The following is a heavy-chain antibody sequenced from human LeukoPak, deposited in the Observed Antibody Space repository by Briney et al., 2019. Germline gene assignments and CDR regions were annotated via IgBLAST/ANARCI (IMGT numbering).Heavy chain of an antibody. CDR1: GGSISSYY. CDR2: IYTSGST. D-gene: IGHD3-22*01. Sequence: SETLSLTCTVSGGSISSYYWSWIRQPAPQGLEWIWRIYTSGSTNYNPSLKSRVTMSVDTSKNQFSLKLSSVTAADTAVYYCARANYYDSSGYSRGAFDIWGQGTMVSVSS. CDR3: ARANYYDSSGYSRGAFDI. V-gene: IGHV4-4*07. J-gene: IGHJ3*02.